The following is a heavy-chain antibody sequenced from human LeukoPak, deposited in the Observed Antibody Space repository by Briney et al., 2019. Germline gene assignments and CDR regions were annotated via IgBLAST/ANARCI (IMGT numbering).Heavy chain of an antibody. V-gene: IGHV3-23*01. CDR1: EFTFSSCA. CDR2: ISGSGGST. CDR3: AKYRNDIGAFDI. D-gene: IGHD5-12*01. J-gene: IGHJ3*02. Sequence: GGSLRLSCAASEFTFSSCAMSWVRQAPGKGLEWVSAISGSGGSTYYADSVKGRFTISRDNSKNTLYLQMNSLRAEDTAVYYCAKYRNDIGAFDIWGQGTMVTVSS.